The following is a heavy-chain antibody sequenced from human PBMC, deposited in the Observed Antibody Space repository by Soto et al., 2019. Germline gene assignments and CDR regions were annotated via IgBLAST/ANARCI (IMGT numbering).Heavy chain of an antibody. J-gene: IGHJ4*02. V-gene: IGHV1-46*03. D-gene: IGHD2-15*01. CDR3: ARDNGYCSGGSCYSPSGY. CDR2: INPSGGST. CDR1: GYSFTSYY. Sequence: ASVKVSCKASGYSFTSYYMHLVRQAPGQGFEWMGIINPSGGSTSYAQKFQGRVTMTRDTSTSTVYMELSSLRSEDTAVYYCARDNGYCSGGSCYSPSGYWGQGTLVTAPQ.